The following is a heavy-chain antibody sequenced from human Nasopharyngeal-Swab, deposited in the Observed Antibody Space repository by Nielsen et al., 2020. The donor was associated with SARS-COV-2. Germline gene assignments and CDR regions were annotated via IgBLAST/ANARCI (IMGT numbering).Heavy chain of an antibody. D-gene: IGHD3-16*01. J-gene: IGHJ4*02. CDR1: GFTFSSYA. Sequence: SLKISCAASGFTFSSYAMHWVRQAPGKGLEWVAVISYDGSNKYYADSVKGRFTISRDNSKNTLYLQMNSLRAEDTAVYYCAREADEGLAYFDYWGQGTLVTVSS. CDR2: ISYDGSNK. V-gene: IGHV3-30-3*01. CDR3: AREADEGLAYFDY.